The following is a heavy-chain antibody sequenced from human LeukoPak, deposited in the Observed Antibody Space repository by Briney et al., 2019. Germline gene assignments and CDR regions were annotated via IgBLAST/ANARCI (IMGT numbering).Heavy chain of an antibody. Sequence: GGSLRLSCAASGFTFSDYYMSWVRQAPGKGLEWVSVIYSGGSTYCADSVKGRFTISRDTSKNTLSLQMNSLRAEDTAVYYCASLSLGHYWGQGTLVTVSS. CDR2: IYSGGST. D-gene: IGHD6-6*01. CDR1: GFTFSDYY. J-gene: IGHJ4*02. CDR3: ASLSLGHY. V-gene: IGHV3-53*01.